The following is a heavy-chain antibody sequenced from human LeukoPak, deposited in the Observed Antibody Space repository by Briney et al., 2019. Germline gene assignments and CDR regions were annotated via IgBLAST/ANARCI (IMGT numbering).Heavy chain of an antibody. CDR2: IYSGGDT. D-gene: IGHD3-9*01. Sequence: GGSLRLSCAASRFTVSSNYMSSVRQAPGKGLEWVSLIYSGGDTYYADSVKGRFTISRDNSKNTLYLQMNSLRAEDTAVYYCARDRPFYDVLTGYHQGWFDPWGQGTLVTVSS. CDR1: RFTVSSNY. J-gene: IGHJ5*02. V-gene: IGHV3-66*01. CDR3: ARDRPFYDVLTGYHQGWFDP.